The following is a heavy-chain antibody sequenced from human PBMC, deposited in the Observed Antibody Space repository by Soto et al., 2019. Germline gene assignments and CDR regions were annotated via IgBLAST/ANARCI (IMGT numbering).Heavy chain of an antibody. D-gene: IGHD6-13*01. CDR2: ISGSGDTT. Sequence: EVQLLESGGGLVQPGGSLRLSCAGSGFTFSSYAMSWVLQVPGKGLEWVSAISGSGDTTFYADFVKGRFTISSDNSKNTLYLQMNSLTTEDTATYYCAKDKESSSWANYYYSMDVWGQGTTVTVSS. CDR3: AKDKESSSWANYYYSMDV. J-gene: IGHJ6*02. CDR1: GFTFSSYA. V-gene: IGHV3-23*01.